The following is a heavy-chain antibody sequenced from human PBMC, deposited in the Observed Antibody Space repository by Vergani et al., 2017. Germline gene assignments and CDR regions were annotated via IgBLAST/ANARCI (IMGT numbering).Heavy chain of an antibody. D-gene: IGHD4-23*01. Sequence: QVQLQESGPGLVKPSETLSLTCTVSGGSISSYYWSWIRQPPGKGLEWIGYIYYSGSTNYNPYLKSRVTISVDTSKHQFSLTLSSVTAADTAVYYCARGEVTPYWFDPWGQGTLVTVSS. CDR1: GGSISSYY. CDR3: ARGEVTPYWFDP. V-gene: IGHV4-59*01. CDR2: IYYSGST. J-gene: IGHJ5*02.